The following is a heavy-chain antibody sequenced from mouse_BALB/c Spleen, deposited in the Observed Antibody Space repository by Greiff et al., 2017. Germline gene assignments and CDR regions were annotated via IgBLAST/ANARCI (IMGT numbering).Heavy chain of an antibody. CDR3: ANPSYYYGSSRFAY. CDR2: ILPGSGST. D-gene: IGHD1-1*01. V-gene: IGHV1-9*01. CDR1: GYTFSSYW. Sequence: QVQLQQSGAELMKPGASVKISCKATGYTFSSYWIEWVKQRPGHGLEWIGEILPGSGSTNYNEKFKGKATFTADTSSNTAYMQLSSLTSEDSAVYYCANPSYYYGSSRFAYWGQGTLVTVSA. J-gene: IGHJ3*01.